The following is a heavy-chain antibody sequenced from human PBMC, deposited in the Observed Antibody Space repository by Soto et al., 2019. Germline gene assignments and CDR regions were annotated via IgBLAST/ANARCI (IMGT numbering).Heavy chain of an antibody. Sequence: SVKVSCKASGGTFSSYAISWVRQAPGQGLEWMGGIIPIFGTANYAQKFQGRVTITRDTSASTAYMALRGLRSEDTAVYYCAILGTYYFDNSDNYFDFWGQGTLVTVSS. CDR3: AILGTYYFDNSDNYFDF. CDR2: IIPIFGTA. D-gene: IGHD3-22*01. J-gene: IGHJ4*02. CDR1: GGTFSSYA. V-gene: IGHV1-69*05.